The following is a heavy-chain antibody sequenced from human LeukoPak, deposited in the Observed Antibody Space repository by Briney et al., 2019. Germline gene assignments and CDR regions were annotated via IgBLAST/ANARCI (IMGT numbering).Heavy chain of an antibody. CDR3: ARSVDY. Sequence: GGCLRLSCAASGFTFSSYAMHWVRQAPGKGLEWVAVISYDGSNKYYADSVKGRFTISRDNSKNTLYLQKNSLRAEDTAVYYCARSVDYWGQGTLVTVSS. D-gene: IGHD5-24*01. CDR2: ISYDGSNK. V-gene: IGHV3-30-3*01. J-gene: IGHJ4*02. CDR1: GFTFSSYA.